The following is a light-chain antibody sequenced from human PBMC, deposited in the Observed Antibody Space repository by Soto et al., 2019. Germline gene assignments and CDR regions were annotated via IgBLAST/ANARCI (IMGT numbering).Light chain of an antibody. V-gene: IGKV3-11*01. Sequence: EVVLTQSPVTLSLSPGERATLSCRASQSVSSYLAWYQQKPGQAHRLLIYDVSIRATGIPARFSGSGSGTDFTLTISSLEPEDFAVYYCQQRNYWQVTFGQGTRLEMK. J-gene: IGKJ5*01. CDR3: QQRNYWQVT. CDR2: DVS. CDR1: QSVSSY.